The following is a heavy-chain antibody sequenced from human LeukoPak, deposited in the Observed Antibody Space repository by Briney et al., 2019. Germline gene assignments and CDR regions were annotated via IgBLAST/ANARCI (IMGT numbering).Heavy chain of an antibody. J-gene: IGHJ4*02. CDR3: AREAVAGTGFDY. CDR1: GGSISSGGYY. V-gene: IGHV4-30-2*01. D-gene: IGHD6-19*01. CDR2: IYHSGST. Sequence: SETLSLTCTVAGGSISSGGYYWSCIRQPPGKGLEWIGYIYHSGSTYYNPSLKSRVTISVDRSKNQFSLKLSSVTAADTAVYYCAREAVAGTGFDYWRQGTLVTVSS.